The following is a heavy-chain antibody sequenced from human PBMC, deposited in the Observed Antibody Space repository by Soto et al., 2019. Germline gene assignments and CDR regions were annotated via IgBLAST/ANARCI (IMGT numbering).Heavy chain of an antibody. D-gene: IGHD3-10*01. J-gene: IGHJ4*02. CDR2: IKPNSGNI. Sequence: SGKVAGKAFGNSFRRYDINWVRQATGHGLEWMGWIKPNSGNIGYAQKVQVRVTLTRDTAIRTAYMEVSRLRSDDTAVYYCATGLASGSYYLLDYCGQRTLVTVSS. CDR1: GNSFRRYD. V-gene: IGHV1-8*01. CDR3: ATGLASGSYYLLDY.